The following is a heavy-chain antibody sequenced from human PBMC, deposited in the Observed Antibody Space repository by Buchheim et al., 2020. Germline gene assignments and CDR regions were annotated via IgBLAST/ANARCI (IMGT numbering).Heavy chain of an antibody. CDR3: ARTDSSGYPQYYFDY. D-gene: IGHD3-22*01. J-gene: IGHJ4*02. Sequence: QVLLEESGPGLVKPSGTLSLTCAVSGVSISSSNWWSWVRQPPGKGLEWIGEISLSGNTNYNPSLKSRVTISMDRSKHQFSLNLTSVTAADTAVYYCARTDSSGYPQYYFDYWGQGTL. V-gene: IGHV4-4*02. CDR1: GVSISSSNW. CDR2: ISLSGNT.